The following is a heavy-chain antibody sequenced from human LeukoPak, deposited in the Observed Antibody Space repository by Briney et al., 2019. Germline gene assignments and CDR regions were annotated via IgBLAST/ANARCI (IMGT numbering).Heavy chain of an antibody. CDR1: GYTFTGYY. D-gene: IGHD3-3*01. Sequence: ASVKVSCKASGYTFTGYYMHWVRQAPGQGLEWVGWINPNSGGTNYAQKFQGRVTMTRDTSISTAYMELSRLRSDDTAVYYCARDRGEEWRAFDIWGQGTMVTVSS. CDR2: INPNSGGT. CDR3: ARDRGEEWRAFDI. J-gene: IGHJ3*02. V-gene: IGHV1-2*02.